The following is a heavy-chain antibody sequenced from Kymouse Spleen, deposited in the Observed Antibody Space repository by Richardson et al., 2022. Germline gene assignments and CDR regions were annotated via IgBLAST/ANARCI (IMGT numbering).Heavy chain of an antibody. D-gene: IGHD6-6*01. J-gene: IGHJ5*02. CDR3: AKDSSSAEGWFDP. CDR2: ISWNSGSI. CDR1: GFTFDDYA. Sequence: EVQLVESGGGLVQPGRSLRLSCAASGFTFDDYAMHWVRQAPGKGLEWVSGISWNSGSIGYADSVKGRFTISRDNAKNSLYLQMNSLRAEDTALYYCAKDSSSAEGWFDPWGQGTLVTVSS. V-gene: IGHV3-9*01.